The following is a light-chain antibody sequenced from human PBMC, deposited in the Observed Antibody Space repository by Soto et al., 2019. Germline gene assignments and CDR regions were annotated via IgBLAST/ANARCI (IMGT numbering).Light chain of an antibody. CDR1: SSNIGRGYD. CDR2: GDS. J-gene: IGLJ1*01. Sequence: QSVLTQPPSVSGAPGQTVTISCTGSSSNIGRGYDVHWYQQVPGSAPRLLLSGDSNRPSGVPDRFSGSRSGTSASLAITGLQAEDEADYYCAAWDDSLNGYVFGTGTKVTVL. CDR3: AAWDDSLNGYV. V-gene: IGLV1-40*01.